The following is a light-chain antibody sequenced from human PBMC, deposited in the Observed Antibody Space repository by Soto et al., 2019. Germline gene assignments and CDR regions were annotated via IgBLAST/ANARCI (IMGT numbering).Light chain of an antibody. CDR2: KAS. CDR1: QSISSW. V-gene: IGKV1-5*03. CDR3: QQYNTYSWT. Sequence: DIQMTQSPSTLSASVGDRVIITCRASQSISSWLAWYQQKPGKAPKLLIYKASSLESGVPSRFSGSGSGTEFTLTISSLQPDDFATYYCQQYNTYSWTFGHGTKVDIK. J-gene: IGKJ1*01.